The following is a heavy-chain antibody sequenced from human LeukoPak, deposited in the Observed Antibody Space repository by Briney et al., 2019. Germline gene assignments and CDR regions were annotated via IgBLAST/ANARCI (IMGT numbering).Heavy chain of an antibody. J-gene: IGHJ4*02. V-gene: IGHV3-15*01. D-gene: IGHD3-10*01. CDR1: GFTFSNAW. CDR3: TTAAIRYGSGDY. CDR2: IKSKTDGGTA. Sequence: KAGGSLRLSCAASGFTFSNAWMSWVRQAPGKGLEWVGRIKSKTDGGTADYAAPVKGRFTISRDDSKNTLYLQMNSLKTEDTAVYYCTTAAIRYGSGDYWGQGTLVTVSS.